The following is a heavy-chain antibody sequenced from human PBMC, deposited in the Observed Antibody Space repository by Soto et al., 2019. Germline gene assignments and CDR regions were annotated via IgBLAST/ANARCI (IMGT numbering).Heavy chain of an antibody. J-gene: IGHJ3*02. CDR1: GFTFDDYA. D-gene: IGHD3-3*01. CDR3: AKDMGFLEWLLSGFDI. CDR2: ISWNSGSI. Sequence: GGSLRLSCAASGFTFDDYAMHWVRQAPGKGLEWVSGISWNSGSIGYADSVKGRFTISRDNAKNSLYLQMNSLRAEDTALYYCAKDMGFLEWLLSGFDIWGQGTMVTVSS. V-gene: IGHV3-9*01.